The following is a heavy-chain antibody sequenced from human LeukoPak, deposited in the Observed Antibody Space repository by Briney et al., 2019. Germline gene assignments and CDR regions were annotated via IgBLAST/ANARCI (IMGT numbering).Heavy chain of an antibody. CDR1: GFTVSTNC. V-gene: IGHV3-53*04. CDR2: IYSGGTT. CDR3: ARGIITFNYYDSSAPKALFDY. Sequence: GGSLRLSCAASGFTVSTNCMTWVRQAPGKGLEWVSTIYSGGTTYYADSVMGRFTISRHNSRNTLYLQMNSLRAEDTAVYYCARGIITFNYYDSSAPKALFDYWGQGTLVTVSS. D-gene: IGHD3-22*01. J-gene: IGHJ4*02.